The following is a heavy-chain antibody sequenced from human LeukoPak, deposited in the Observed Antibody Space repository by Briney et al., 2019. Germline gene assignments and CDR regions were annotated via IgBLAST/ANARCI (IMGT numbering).Heavy chain of an antibody. D-gene: IGHD3-10*01. V-gene: IGHV3-48*01. CDR2: ISSGSSIT. CDR1: GFTFSNYS. CDR3: ARGAVRGVTFDY. Sequence: SGGSLRLSCAASGFTFSNYSMNWVRQAPGKGLEWLSYISSGSSITYYADSVKGRFTISRDNAKNSLYLQMNSLRAEDTAVYYCARGAVRGVTFDYWGQGTLVTVSS. J-gene: IGHJ4*02.